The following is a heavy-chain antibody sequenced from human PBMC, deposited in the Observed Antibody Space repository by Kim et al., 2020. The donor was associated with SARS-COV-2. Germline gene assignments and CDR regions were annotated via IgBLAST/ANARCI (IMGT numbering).Heavy chain of an antibody. CDR3: VRIGCSSSSCHWSDRGHLDP. J-gene: IGHJ5*02. V-gene: IGHV4-34*01. D-gene: IGHD2-15*01. CDR1: GGSFSGYY. CDR2: INHGGST. Sequence: SETLSLTCAVYGGSFSGYYWSWIRQSPGKGLEWIGEINHGGSTNYNPSLESRVTISVDTSKKQFSLKLSSVTAADTAVYYCVRIGCSSSSCHWSDRGHLDPWGQGTLVTVSS.